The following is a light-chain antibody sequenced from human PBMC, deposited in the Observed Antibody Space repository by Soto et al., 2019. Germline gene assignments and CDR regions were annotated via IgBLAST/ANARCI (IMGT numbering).Light chain of an antibody. CDR3: QQYGSSPGT. J-gene: IGKJ2*01. CDR2: VAS. CDR1: QSISRNY. V-gene: IGKV3-20*01. Sequence: EIVLTQSPGTLSLSPGERATLSCRASQSISRNYLAWYQQKPGQAPSLLIYVASSRAPGIPDRFSGSGSGTDFTLTISRLEPEDFAVYYCQQYGSSPGTFGRGTKLEIK.